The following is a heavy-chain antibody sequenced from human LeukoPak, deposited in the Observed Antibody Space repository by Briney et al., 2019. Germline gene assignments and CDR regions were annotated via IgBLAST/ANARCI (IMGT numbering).Heavy chain of an antibody. CDR2: INWNGGST. J-gene: IGHJ3*01. CDR3: ARASGSGWYAGPFDL. CDR1: GFTFDDYG. D-gene: IGHD6-19*01. V-gene: IGHV3-20*01. Sequence: GSLRLSCTASGFTFDDYGLSWVRQAPGKGLEWVSGINWNGGSTGYADSVKGRFTISRDNAKNSLYLEMNSLRVEDTALYHCARASGSGWYAGPFDLWGQGTMVTVSS.